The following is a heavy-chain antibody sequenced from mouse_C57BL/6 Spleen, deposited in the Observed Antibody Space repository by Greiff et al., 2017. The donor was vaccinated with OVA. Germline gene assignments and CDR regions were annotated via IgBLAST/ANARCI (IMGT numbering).Heavy chain of an antibody. J-gene: IGHJ4*01. CDR1: GFTFSSYT. CDR3: ARQGRGYAMDY. V-gene: IGHV5-9*01. CDR2: ISGGGGNT. Sequence: LVESGGGLVKPGGSLKLSCAASGFTFSSYTMSWVRQTPEKRLEWVATISGGGGNTYYPDSVKGRFTISRDNAKNTLYLQMSSLMSEDTALYYCARQGRGYAMDYWGQGTSVTVSS.